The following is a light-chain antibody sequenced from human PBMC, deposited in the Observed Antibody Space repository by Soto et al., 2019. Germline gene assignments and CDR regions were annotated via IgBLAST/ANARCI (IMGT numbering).Light chain of an antibody. CDR2: DAS. Sequence: IMLKHSPATLSLSAGERATLSCRASQSVSNFLAWYLQRPGQAPRLLIFDASKRAAGVPARFSGSGSGTDFTLTISILEPEDFAVYYCQQRSSWPITLGQGTRLEIK. CDR3: QQRSSWPIT. CDR1: QSVSNF. V-gene: IGKV3-11*01. J-gene: IGKJ5*01.